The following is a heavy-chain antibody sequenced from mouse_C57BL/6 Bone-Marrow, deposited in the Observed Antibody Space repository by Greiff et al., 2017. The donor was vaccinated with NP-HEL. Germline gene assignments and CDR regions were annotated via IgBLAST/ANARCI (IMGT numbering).Heavy chain of an antibody. Sequence: QVQLQQSGAELVRPGTSVKMSCKASGYTFTNYWIGWAKQRPGHGLEWIGDIYPGGGYTNYNEKFKGQATLTADTSSSPASMQFSSLTSEYSAIYYSARRNPELGYAIGYWGQGTSVTVSS. CDR3: ARRNPELGYAIGY. V-gene: IGHV1-63*01. CDR1: GYTFTNYW. D-gene: IGHD2-12*01. CDR2: IYPGGGYT. J-gene: IGHJ4*01.